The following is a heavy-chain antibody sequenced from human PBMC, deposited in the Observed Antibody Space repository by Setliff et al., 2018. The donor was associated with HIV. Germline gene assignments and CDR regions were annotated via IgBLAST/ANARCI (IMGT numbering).Heavy chain of an antibody. V-gene: IGHV5-51*01. D-gene: IGHD4-4*01. J-gene: IGHJ2*01. CDR1: GYSFTTYW. CDR2: IYSGDSET. CDR3: ARTTSSKWEKWYFDV. Sequence: GESLKISCRGSGYSFTTYWIAWVRQMPGKGLEWMGIIYSGDSETRYSPAFRGHVTVSVDKSINTAYLHWNSLKASDTAIYYCARTTSSKWEKWYFDVWGRGILVTVSS.